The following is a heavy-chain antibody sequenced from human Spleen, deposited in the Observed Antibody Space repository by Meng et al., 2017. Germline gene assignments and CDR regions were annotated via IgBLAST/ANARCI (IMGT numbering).Heavy chain of an antibody. D-gene: IGHD6-13*01. CDR3: TRAGYSSSWYTNQLYYFDY. V-gene: IGHV3-49*04. J-gene: IGHJ4*02. CDR1: GFTFGDYA. Sequence: GESLKISCTASGFTFGDYAMSWVRQAPGKGLEWVGFIRSKAYGGTTEYATSVKGRFTISRDDSKSIAYLQMNSLKTEGTAVYYCTRAGYSSSWYTNQLYYFDYWGQGTLVTVSS. CDR2: IRSKAYGGTT.